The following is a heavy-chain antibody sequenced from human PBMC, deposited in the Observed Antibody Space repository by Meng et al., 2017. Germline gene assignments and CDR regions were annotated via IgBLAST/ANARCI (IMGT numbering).Heavy chain of an antibody. J-gene: IGHJ3*02. Sequence: ASVKVSCKASGYTFTGYYMHWVRQAPGQGLEWMGRINPNSGGTNYAQKFQGRVTMTRDTSISTAYMELSRLRSDDTAVYYCARVNDQNGGAFDIWGQGTMVTVSS. CDR1: GYTFTGYY. D-gene: IGHD1-1*01. CDR3: ARVNDQNGGAFDI. V-gene: IGHV1-2*06. CDR2: INPNSGGT.